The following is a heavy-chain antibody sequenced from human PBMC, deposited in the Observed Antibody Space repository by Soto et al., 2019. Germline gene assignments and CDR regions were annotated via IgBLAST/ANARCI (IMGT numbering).Heavy chain of an antibody. V-gene: IGHV3-21*01. J-gene: IGHJ5*02. Sequence: SGGSLRLSCAASGFTFSSYSMNWVRQAPGKGLEWVSSISSSSSYIYYADSVKGRFTISRDNAKNSLYLQMNSLRAEDTAVYYCARDSIVVVPAAIGPWFDPWGQGTLVTVSS. CDR3: ARDSIVVVPAAIGPWFDP. CDR1: GFTFSSYS. CDR2: ISSSSSYI. D-gene: IGHD2-2*01.